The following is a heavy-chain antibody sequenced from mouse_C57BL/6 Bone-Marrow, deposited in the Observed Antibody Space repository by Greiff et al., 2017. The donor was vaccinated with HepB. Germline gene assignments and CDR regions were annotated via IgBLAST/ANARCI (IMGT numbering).Heavy chain of an antibody. V-gene: IGHV1-55*01. D-gene: IGHD1-1*01. CDR2: IYPGSGST. CDR3: AREVYYRYYFDY. Sequence: QVQLQQPGAELVKPGASVKMSCKASGYTFTSYWITWVKQRPGQGLEWIGDIYPGSGSTNYNEKFKSKATLTVDTSSSTAYMQLSSLTSEDSAVYYCAREVYYRYYFDYWGQGTTLTVSS. J-gene: IGHJ2*01. CDR1: GYTFTSYW.